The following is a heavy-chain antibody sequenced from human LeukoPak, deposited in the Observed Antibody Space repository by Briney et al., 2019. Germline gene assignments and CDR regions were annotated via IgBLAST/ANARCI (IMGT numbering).Heavy chain of an antibody. CDR3: ATDGGGLEY. CDR2: ISSSSNTI. Sequence: GGSLRLSCADSGFTFSTYGMVWVRQAPGKGLEWVSYISSSSNTIQYADSVRGRFTISRDNGKNSVYLQMYSLRVEDKAVYYCATDGGGLEYWGQGTLVSVSS. D-gene: IGHD2-21*01. V-gene: IGHV3-48*01. J-gene: IGHJ4*02. CDR1: GFTFSTYG.